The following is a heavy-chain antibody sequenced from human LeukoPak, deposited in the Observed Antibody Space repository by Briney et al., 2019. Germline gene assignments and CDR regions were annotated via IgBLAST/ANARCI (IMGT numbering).Heavy chain of an antibody. J-gene: IGHJ4*02. Sequence: LPGGSLRLSCVASGFTFSTYTFNWVRQAPGKGLEWLPYISSGGLTIFYADSVKGRFTISRDNTKNSIFLDMTNLRAEDTAVYYCARDFDYGDYIDFWGQGTLVAVSS. CDR3: ARDFDYGDYIDF. V-gene: IGHV3-48*04. CDR1: GFTFSTYT. D-gene: IGHD4/OR15-4a*01. CDR2: ISSGGLTI.